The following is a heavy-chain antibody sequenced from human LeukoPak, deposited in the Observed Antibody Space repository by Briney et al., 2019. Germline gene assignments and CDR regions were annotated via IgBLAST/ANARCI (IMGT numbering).Heavy chain of an antibody. CDR3: ARYAGYCSSTRRYTEF. CDR1: GFTFSAYY. Sequence: GGALRLSCAASGFTFSAYYMSWLRQAPGKGREWVSYISDSGSTIYYADSVKGRLTISRDNAKNSLYLQMNSLRAEDTAVYYCARYAGYCSSTRRYTEFGGQGTLVTVSS. J-gene: IGHJ4*02. V-gene: IGHV3-11*04. D-gene: IGHD2-2*02. CDR2: ISDSGSTI.